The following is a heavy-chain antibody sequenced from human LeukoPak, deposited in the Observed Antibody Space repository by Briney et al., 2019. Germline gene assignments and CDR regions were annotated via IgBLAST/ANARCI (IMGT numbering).Heavy chain of an antibody. V-gene: IGHV5-10-1*01. J-gene: IGHJ5*02. CDR3: ARGCRSGYDSNWFDP. D-gene: IGHD5-12*01. Sequence: GESLKISCKGSEYRFNSYWISWVRQMPGKGLEWMGRIDPSDSYTNYSPSFQGHVTISADKSVSTVYLQWSSLKASDTAMYYCARGCRSGYDSNWFDPWGQGTLVTVS. CDR2: IDPSDSYT. CDR1: EYRFNSYW.